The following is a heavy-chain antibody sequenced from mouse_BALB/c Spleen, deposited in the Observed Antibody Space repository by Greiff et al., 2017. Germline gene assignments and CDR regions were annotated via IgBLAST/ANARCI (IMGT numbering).Heavy chain of an antibody. CDR2: ISSGGGST. CDR3: ARGPGSRPFAY. Sequence: EVQVVESGGGLVKPGGSLKLSCAASGFAFSSYDMSWVRQTPEKRLEWVAYISSGGGSTYYPDTVKGRFTISRDNAKNTLYLQMSSLKSEDTAMYYCARGPGSRPFAYWGQGTLVTVSA. J-gene: IGHJ3*01. D-gene: IGHD1-1*01. CDR1: GFAFSSYD. V-gene: IGHV5-12-1*01.